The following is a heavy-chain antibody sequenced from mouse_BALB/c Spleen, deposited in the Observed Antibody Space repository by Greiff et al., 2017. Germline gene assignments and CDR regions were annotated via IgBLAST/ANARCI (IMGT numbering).Heavy chain of an antibody. CDR2: IYPGDGDT. J-gene: IGHJ4*01. D-gene: IGHD1-1*01. CDR3: ARGGRHRYYAMDY. Sequence: QVQLQQSGAELARPGASVKLSCKASGYTFTSYWMQWVKQRPGQGLEWIGAIYPGDGDTRYTQKFKGKATLTADKSSSTAYMQLSSLASEDSAVYYCARGGRHRYYAMDYWGQGTSVTVSS. V-gene: IGHV1-87*01. CDR1: GYTFTSYW.